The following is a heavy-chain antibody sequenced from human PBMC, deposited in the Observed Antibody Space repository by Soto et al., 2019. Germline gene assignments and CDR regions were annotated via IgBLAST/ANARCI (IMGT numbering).Heavy chain of an antibody. D-gene: IGHD5-18*01. Sequence: GESLKISCNGSGYSFTIYCIGLVLQMRGKGLEWMGIIYPGDSDTIYSPSFQGQVTISADKSISTAYLQWSSLKASDTAMYYCARNRGYSYGYDYGMDVWGQGTTVTVSS. CDR1: GYSFTIYC. CDR3: ARNRGYSYGYDYGMDV. V-gene: IGHV5-51*01. CDR2: IYPGDSDT. J-gene: IGHJ6*02.